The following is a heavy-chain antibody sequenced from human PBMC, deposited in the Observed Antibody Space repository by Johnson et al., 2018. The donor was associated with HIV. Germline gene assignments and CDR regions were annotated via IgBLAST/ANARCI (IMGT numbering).Heavy chain of an antibody. CDR3: ARDEVIECELLPNAFEC. CDR2: INWNGGST. CDR1: GFTFDDYG. D-gene: IGHD1-26*01. J-gene: IGHJ3*01. V-gene: IGHV3-20*04. Sequence: MLLVESGGGVIRPGESLRLFCAASGFTFDDYGMSWVRQAPGKGLEWVSGINWNGGSTGYADSVKVRFTISRDNAKNSLYLQMNSLRAEDTALYYCARDEVIECELLPNAFECWCQGTLVTVSS.